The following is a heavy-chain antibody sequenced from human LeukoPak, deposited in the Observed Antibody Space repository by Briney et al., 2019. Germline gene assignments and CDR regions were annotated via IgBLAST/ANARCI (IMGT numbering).Heavy chain of an antibody. D-gene: IGHD2-2*02. CDR2: IYTSGST. V-gene: IGHV4-4*08. CDR1: GGPISSYY. J-gene: IGHJ4*02. CDR3: ARGGCSSTSCYKDY. Sequence: SETLSLTCTVSGGPISSYYWSWIRQPPGKGLEWIGYIYTSGSTNYSPSLKSRVTISVDTSKNQFSLKLSSVTAADTAVYYCARGGCSSTSCYKDYWGQGTLVTVSS.